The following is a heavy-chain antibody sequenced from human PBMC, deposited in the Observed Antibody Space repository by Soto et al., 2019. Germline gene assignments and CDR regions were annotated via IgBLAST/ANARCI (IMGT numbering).Heavy chain of an antibody. CDR1: GGSFGGYY. CDR2: INHSGST. CDR3: ARGWYYDY. V-gene: IGHV4-34*01. Sequence: PSETLSLTCAVYGGSFGGYYWSWIRQPPGKGLEWIGEINHSGSTNYNPSLKSRVTISVDTSKNQFSLKLSSVTAADTAVYYCARGWYYDYWGQGTLVTVSS. J-gene: IGHJ4*02.